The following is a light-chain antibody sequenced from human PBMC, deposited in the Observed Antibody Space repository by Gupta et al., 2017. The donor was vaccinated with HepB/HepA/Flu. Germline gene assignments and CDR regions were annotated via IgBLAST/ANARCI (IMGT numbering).Light chain of an antibody. CDR2: DAS. CDR3: HQYDRP. J-gene: IGKJ3*01. V-gene: IGKV1-33*01. Sequence: DIQMTQSPSSLSASVGDRVTITCQASQDISNYLNWYQQKPGKAPKLLIYDASNLETGVTSRVSGSGSGTDFTCTLSRLKPEDIAKGYGHQYDRPFGHGTKVDIK. CDR1: QDISNY.